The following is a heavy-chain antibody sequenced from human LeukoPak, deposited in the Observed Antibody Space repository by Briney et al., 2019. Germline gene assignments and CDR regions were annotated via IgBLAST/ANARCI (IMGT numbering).Heavy chain of an antibody. Sequence: SETLSLTCTVSGGSTSSYYWSWIRQPPGKGLEWIGYIYYSGSTNYNPSLKSRVTISVDTSKNQFSLKLSSVTAADTAVYYCASSPEMATIHYWSQGTLVTVSS. J-gene: IGHJ4*02. CDR1: GGSTSSYY. CDR2: IYYSGST. D-gene: IGHD5-24*01. V-gene: IGHV4-59*01. CDR3: ASSPEMATIHY.